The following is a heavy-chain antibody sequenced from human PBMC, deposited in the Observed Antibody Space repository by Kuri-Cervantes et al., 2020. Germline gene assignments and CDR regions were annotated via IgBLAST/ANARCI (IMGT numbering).Heavy chain of an antibody. Sequence: ASVKVSCKASGYTFTGYYMHWVRQAPGQGLEWMGWINPNSGGTNYAQKFQGRVTMTRDTSITTAYLEVDRLRMDDTAVYFCASACSRGSCYGEMDVWGKVTTVTVSS. CDR3: ASACSRGSCYGEMDV. V-gene: IGHV1-2*02. CDR1: GYTFTGYY. D-gene: IGHD2-15*01. CDR2: INPNSGGT. J-gene: IGHJ6*04.